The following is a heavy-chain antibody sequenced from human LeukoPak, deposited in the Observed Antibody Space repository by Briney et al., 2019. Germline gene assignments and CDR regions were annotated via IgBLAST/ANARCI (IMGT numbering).Heavy chain of an antibody. CDR1: GYTFTGYY. V-gene: IGHV1-2*04. D-gene: IGHD6-13*01. Sequence: ASVKVSCKASGYTFTGYYMHWVRQAPGQGLEWMGWINPNSGGTNYAQKFQGWVTMTRGTSISTAYMELSRLRSDDTAVYYCARGGRIAAAGTNWFDPWGQGTLVTVSS. J-gene: IGHJ5*02. CDR2: INPNSGGT. CDR3: ARGGRIAAAGTNWFDP.